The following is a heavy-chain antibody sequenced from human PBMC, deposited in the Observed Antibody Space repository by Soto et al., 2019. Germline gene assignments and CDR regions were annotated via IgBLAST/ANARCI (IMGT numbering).Heavy chain of an antibody. J-gene: IGHJ6*02. CDR1: GGPFSGYY. Sequence: SETLSLTCAVYGGPFSGYYWSWLRQPPGKGLEWIGEINHSGSTTYNPSLKSRVTISVDTSKNQFTLILTSVTAADTAVYFCARRWNSYYVMDDWGQGTTDTLS. V-gene: IGHV4-34*01. CDR3: ARRWNSYYVMDD. CDR2: INHSGST.